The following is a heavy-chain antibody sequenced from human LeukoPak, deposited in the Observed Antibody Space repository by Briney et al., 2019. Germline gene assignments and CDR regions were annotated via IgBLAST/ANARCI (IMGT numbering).Heavy chain of an antibody. D-gene: IGHD3-22*01. CDR1: RGTFSSYA. V-gene: IGHV1-69*01. CDR3: ARWYYYDSSGYYYRYYMDV. J-gene: IGHJ6*03. Sequence: SVKVSCKASRGTFSSYAISWVRQAPGQGLEWMGGIIPIFGTANYAQKFQGRVTITADESTSTAYMELSSLRSEDTAVYYCARWYYYDSSGYYYRYYMDVWGKGTTVTVSS. CDR2: IIPIFGTA.